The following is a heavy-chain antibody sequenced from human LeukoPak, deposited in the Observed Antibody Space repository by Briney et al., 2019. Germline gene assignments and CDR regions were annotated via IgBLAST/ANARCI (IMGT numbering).Heavy chain of an antibody. V-gene: IGHV3-7*01. Sequence: GGSLRLSCTASGFTLSSYWMIWVRQAPGKGLECVANINQDGSERYYVDFVKARFTISRENAKNLLYLQMSSLRAEDTAVYYCARIPADWGYSGSGSLWGPGTLVTVSS. J-gene: IGHJ4*02. CDR1: GFTLSSYW. CDR2: INQDGSER. CDR3: ARIPADWGYSGSGSL. D-gene: IGHD5-12*01.